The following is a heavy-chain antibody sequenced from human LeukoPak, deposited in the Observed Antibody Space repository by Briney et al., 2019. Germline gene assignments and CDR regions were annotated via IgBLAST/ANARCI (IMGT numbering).Heavy chain of an antibody. V-gene: IGHV3-74*01. CDR3: ARVGGSSDFDY. Sequence: GGSLRLSCAASGFTFSSYWMHWVRQAPGKGLVWVSRIDTDGSSTTYADSVKGRFTISRDNAKNTLYLQMNSLRAEDTAVYYCARVGGSSDFDYWGQGTLVTVSS. CDR2: IDTDGSST. CDR1: GFTFSSYW. J-gene: IGHJ4*02. D-gene: IGHD3-10*01.